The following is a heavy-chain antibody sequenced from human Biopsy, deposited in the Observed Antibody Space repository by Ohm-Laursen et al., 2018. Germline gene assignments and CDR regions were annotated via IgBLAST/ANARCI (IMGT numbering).Heavy chain of an antibody. CDR2: IKSESDGGTT. CDR3: STMATF. D-gene: IGHD3-16*01. Sequence: SLRLSCAASGFPFSKAWMNWVRQAPGKGLEWVGRIKSESDGGTTDHAGPVTGRFTISRDDSKNTLYVQMNSLKTEGTAVYYCSTMATFWGQGTLVTVSS. CDR1: GFPFSKAW. J-gene: IGHJ4*02. V-gene: IGHV3-15*01.